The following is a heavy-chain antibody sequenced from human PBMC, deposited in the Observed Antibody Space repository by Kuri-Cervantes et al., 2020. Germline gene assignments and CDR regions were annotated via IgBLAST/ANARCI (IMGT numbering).Heavy chain of an antibody. Sequence: GESLKTSWKASESSFSSYRIGGLRQRPGKGLEWVGIIYPTDSDTRSSPSLQGQVTTSVDKSIFTAYFQWSGLKASDTAVYFCARQDSSGIYYFAIWGQGTLVTLSS. CDR1: ESSFSSYR. J-gene: IGHJ4*02. CDR2: IYPTDSDT. V-gene: IGHV5-51*01. CDR3: ARQDSSGIYYFAI. D-gene: IGHD3-10*01.